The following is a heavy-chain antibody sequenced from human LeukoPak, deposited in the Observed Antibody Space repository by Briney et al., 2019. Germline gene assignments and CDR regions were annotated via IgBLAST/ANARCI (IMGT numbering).Heavy chain of an antibody. V-gene: IGHV4-34*01. D-gene: IGHD2-2*01. Sequence: PSETLSLTCAVYGGSFSGYYWSWIRQPPGKGLEWIGEINHSGSTNYNPSLKSRVTISVDTSKNQFSLKLSSVTAADTAVYYCARVGYCSSTSCYVRASWFDPWGQGTLVTVSS. J-gene: IGHJ5*02. CDR1: GGSFSGYY. CDR2: INHSGST. CDR3: ARVGYCSSTSCYVRASWFDP.